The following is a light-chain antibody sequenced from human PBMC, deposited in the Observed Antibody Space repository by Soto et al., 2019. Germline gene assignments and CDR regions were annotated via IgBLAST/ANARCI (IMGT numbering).Light chain of an antibody. Sequence: SVLTQPPSASGTPGQRVTISCSGRSSNIGSNYVYWYQQLPGTAPKLLIYYNHQRPSGVPDRFSGSKSGTSASLAISGLRSEDEADYYCATWDDSLSGYVFGTGTKVTVL. CDR1: SSNIGSNY. CDR2: YNH. CDR3: ATWDDSLSGYV. J-gene: IGLJ1*01. V-gene: IGLV1-47*02.